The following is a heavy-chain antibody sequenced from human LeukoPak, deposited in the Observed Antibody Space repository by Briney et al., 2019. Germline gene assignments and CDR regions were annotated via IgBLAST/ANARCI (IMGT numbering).Heavy chain of an antibody. D-gene: IGHD1-26*01. CDR3: AKYLVGALDY. CDR2: ISSSSSYI. CDR1: GFTFSSYS. Sequence: GGSLRLSCAASGFTFSSYSMNWVRQAPGKGLEWVSSISSSSSYIYYADSVKGRFTISRDNAKNSLYLQMNSLRGEDTAVYYCAKYLVGALDYWGQGTLVTVSS. J-gene: IGHJ4*02. V-gene: IGHV3-21*01.